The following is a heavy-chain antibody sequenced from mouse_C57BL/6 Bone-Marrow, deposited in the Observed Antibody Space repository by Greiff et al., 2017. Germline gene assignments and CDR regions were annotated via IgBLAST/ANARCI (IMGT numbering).Heavy chain of an antibody. CDR3: AREGGDSPWFAY. J-gene: IGHJ3*01. CDR2: IDPSDSYT. CDR1: GYTFTSYW. Sequence: VQLQQPGAELVRPGTSVTLSCKASGYTFTSYWMHWVKQRPGQGLEWIGVIDPSDSYTNYNQKFKGKATLTVDTSSSTAYMQLSSLTSEDSAVYYCAREGGDSPWFAYWGQGTLVTVSA. V-gene: IGHV1-59*01.